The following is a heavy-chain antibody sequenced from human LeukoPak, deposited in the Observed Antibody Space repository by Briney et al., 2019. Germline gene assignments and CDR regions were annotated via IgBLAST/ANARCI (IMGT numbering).Heavy chain of an antibody. Sequence: TGGSLRLSCAASGFTFSNAWMSWVRQAPGKGLVWVSRIDGDGGSTTYADSVKGRFTISRDNAKNTLYLQMNSLRAEDTAVYHCARTILGGSFDYWGQGTLVTVSS. V-gene: IGHV3-74*01. J-gene: IGHJ4*02. CDR3: ARTILGGSFDY. D-gene: IGHD1-26*01. CDR1: GFTFSNAW. CDR2: IDGDGGST.